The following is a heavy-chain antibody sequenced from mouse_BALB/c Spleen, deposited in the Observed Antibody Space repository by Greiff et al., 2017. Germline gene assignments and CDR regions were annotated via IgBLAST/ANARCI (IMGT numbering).Heavy chain of an antibody. Sequence: EVNLVESGPELVKPGASVKISCKASGYSFTGYFMNWVKQSHGKSLEWIGRINPYNGDTFYNQKFKGKATLTVDKSSSTAHMELLSLTSEDSAVYYCGRSKGSTMINDWYFDVWGAGTTVTVSS. CDR3: GRSKGSTMINDWYFDV. D-gene: IGHD2-4*01. CDR2: INPYNGDT. V-gene: IGHV1-37*01. J-gene: IGHJ1*01. CDR1: GYSFTGYF.